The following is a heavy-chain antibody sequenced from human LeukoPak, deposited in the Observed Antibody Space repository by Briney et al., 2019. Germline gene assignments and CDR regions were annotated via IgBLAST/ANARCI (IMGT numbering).Heavy chain of an antibody. Sequence: GASVKVSCKASGGTFSNIVISWVRQAPGQGLEWMGGIIATFGTTNYAQKFQGRVTITADKSTRTVYMEMRSLRSEDTAVYYCARIVGSTGGESWGQGTMVTVSS. CDR3: ARIVGSTGGES. CDR2: IIATFGTT. CDR1: GGTFSNIV. J-gene: IGHJ3*01. D-gene: IGHD1-26*01. V-gene: IGHV1-69*06.